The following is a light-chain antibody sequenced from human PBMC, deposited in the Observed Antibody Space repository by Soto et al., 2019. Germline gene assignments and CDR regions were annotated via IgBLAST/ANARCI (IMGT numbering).Light chain of an antibody. CDR2: GAS. Sequence: EIVLTQSPGTLSLSPGERATLSCSASQTVSTNLAWYQQKPGQAPRLLIDGASTRATGIPARFSGTGSGTEFHLTISSLQSEDFAVYYCQQYENWPLTFGPGTKVDIK. CDR1: QTVSTN. V-gene: IGKV3-15*01. J-gene: IGKJ3*01. CDR3: QQYENWPLT.